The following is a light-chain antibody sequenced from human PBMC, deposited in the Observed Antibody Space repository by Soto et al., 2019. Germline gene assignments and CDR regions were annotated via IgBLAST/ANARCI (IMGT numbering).Light chain of an antibody. CDR3: QQSYSTPVT. CDR2: AAS. V-gene: IGKV1-39*01. Sequence: DIQMTQSPSSLSASVGDRVTITCRASQSISSHFNWYQQKPGKAPKLLIYAASSLQSGVPSRFSGSGSGTDFTLTISSLQPEDFATYYCQQSYSTPVTFGQGTKVDIK. CDR1: QSISSH. J-gene: IGKJ1*01.